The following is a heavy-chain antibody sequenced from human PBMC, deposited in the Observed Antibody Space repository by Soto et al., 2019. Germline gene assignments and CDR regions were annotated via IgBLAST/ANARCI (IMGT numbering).Heavy chain of an antibody. V-gene: IGHV3-72*01. D-gene: IGHD1-26*01. Sequence: EVQLVESGGGLVQPGGSLRLSCAASGFTFSDQYIDWVRQAPGKGLEWVGRSRNKANSYSTEYAASVKGRFTISRDDSKNSLYLQMNSLETEDTAVYYCTRARNLGGSWTNLEYWGQGTLVIVSS. J-gene: IGHJ4*02. CDR1: GFTFSDQY. CDR3: TRARNLGGSWTNLEY. CDR2: SRNKANSYST.